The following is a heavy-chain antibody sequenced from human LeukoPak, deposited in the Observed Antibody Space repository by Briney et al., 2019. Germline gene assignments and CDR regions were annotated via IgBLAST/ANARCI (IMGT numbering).Heavy chain of an antibody. CDR3: ARDGCTSTTCSTLGGFSS. D-gene: IGHD2-2*01. CDR2: IKQDGFEK. CDR1: GFTFSNFW. Sequence: GGSLRLSCAASGFTFSNFWMSWVRQAPGKGLEWVANIKQDGFEKYYVDCVRGRFTISRDNAKNSLSLQMNSLRAEDTAVYYCARDGCTSTTCSTLGGFSSWGQGTLVTVSS. V-gene: IGHV3-7*01. J-gene: IGHJ5*02.